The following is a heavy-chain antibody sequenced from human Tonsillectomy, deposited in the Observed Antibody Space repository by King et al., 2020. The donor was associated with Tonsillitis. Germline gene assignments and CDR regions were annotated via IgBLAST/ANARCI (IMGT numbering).Heavy chain of an antibody. CDR2: ISTISSTI. CDR1: GFTFSSYS. CDR3: MKDPPMMRP. V-gene: IGHV3-48*01. J-gene: IGHJ5*02. D-gene: IGHD3-16*01. Sequence: DVQLVESGGGSVQPGGSLRLSCAASGFTFSSYSMNWVRQAPGKGLEWISYISTISSTIYYADSVKGRFTISRDNAKNSLYLQMNSLRAEDTAVYYCMKDPPMMRPWGQGTLVTVSS.